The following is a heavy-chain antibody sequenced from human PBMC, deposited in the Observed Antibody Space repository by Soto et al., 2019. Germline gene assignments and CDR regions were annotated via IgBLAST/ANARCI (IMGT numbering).Heavy chain of an antibody. CDR1: GYNFTTYA. CDR2: INTGKGNT. J-gene: IGHJ3*02. D-gene: IGHD3-10*01. V-gene: IGHV1-3*04. CDR3: ARDPWGGAVDAFDI. Sequence: QVQFVQSGAEVKKPGASVKVSCKASGYNFTTYAIHWVRQAPGQRLEWMGWINTGKGNTKYSQKFQGRVTITRDTSASTAYMDLSSLRSGDTAVYYCARDPWGGAVDAFDIWGQGTMATVSS.